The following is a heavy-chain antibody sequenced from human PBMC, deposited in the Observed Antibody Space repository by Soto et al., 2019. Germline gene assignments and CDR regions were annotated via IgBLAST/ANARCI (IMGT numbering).Heavy chain of an antibody. CDR2: IYYSGST. D-gene: IGHD5-18*01. Sequence: SETLSLTCTVSGGSISSGDYYWSWIRQPPGKGLEWIGYIYYSGSTYYNPSLKSRVTISVDTSKNQFSLKLSSVTAADTAVYYCARGGKTAMVTINWFDPWGQGTLVTVSS. V-gene: IGHV4-30-4*01. J-gene: IGHJ5*02. CDR3: ARGGKTAMVTINWFDP. CDR1: GGSISSGDYY.